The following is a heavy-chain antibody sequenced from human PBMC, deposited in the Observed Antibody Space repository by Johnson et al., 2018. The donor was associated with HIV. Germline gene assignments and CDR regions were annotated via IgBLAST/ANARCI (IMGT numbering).Heavy chain of an antibody. CDR3: ARDWDDYDSSGYYYANMVDAFDV. Sequence: VQLVESGGGLVQPGGSLRLSCAASGFTFSSYWMSWVRQAPGKGLEWVANIKQDGSEKYYVDSVKGRFTISRDNAKNSLYLQMNSLRAEDTALYYCARDWDDYDSSGYYYANMVDAFDVGGQGTVVTVSS. CDR2: IKQDGSEK. CDR1: GFTFSSYW. V-gene: IGHV3-7*05. D-gene: IGHD3-22*01. J-gene: IGHJ3*01.